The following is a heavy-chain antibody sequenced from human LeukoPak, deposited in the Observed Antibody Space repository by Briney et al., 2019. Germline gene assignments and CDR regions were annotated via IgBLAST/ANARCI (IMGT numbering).Heavy chain of an antibody. CDR2: IKQDGSEK. CDR1: GFNFGISW. J-gene: IGHJ4*01. Sequence: PGGSLRLSCAASGFNFGISWMDWVRQAPGKGLEWVANIKQDGSEKYYLDSVKGRFTISRDNAKNLLYLQMNSLRPEDTAVYYCSFSLNYWGQGTLVTVSS. CDR3: SFSLNY. V-gene: IGHV3-7*01.